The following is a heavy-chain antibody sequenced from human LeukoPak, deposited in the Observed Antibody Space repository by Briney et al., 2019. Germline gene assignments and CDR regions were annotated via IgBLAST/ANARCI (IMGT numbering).Heavy chain of an antibody. Sequence: ASVKVSCKASGYTFTGYYMHWVRQAPGQGLERMGWINPNSGGTNYAQKFQGRVTMTRDTSIRTAYLELSRMSSDDTAVYYCARDQFEYYYDSSGYYLSYWGQGTLVTVSS. CDR3: ARDQFEYYYDSSGYYLSY. V-gene: IGHV1-2*02. D-gene: IGHD3-22*01. CDR2: INPNSGGT. CDR1: GYTFTGYY. J-gene: IGHJ4*02.